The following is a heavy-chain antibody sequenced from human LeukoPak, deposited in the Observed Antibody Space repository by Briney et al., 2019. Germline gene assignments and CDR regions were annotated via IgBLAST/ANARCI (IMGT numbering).Heavy chain of an antibody. CDR2: TYYRSKWYN. CDR1: GDSVSRNRAA. J-gene: IGHJ4*02. V-gene: IGHV6-1*01. Sequence: SQTLSLTCAISGDSVSRNRAAWNWIRQSPSRGLEWLGRTYYRSKWYNDYAVSVKSRMTINPDTSKNQFSLQLNSVTPEDTAVYYCARTAATTPPFDYWGQGTLVTVSS. D-gene: IGHD2-15*01. CDR3: ARTAATTPPFDY.